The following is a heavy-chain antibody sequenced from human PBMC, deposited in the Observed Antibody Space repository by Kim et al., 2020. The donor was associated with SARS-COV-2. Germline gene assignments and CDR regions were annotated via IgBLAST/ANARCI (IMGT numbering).Heavy chain of an antibody. J-gene: IGHJ6*02. V-gene: IGHV3-30*02. D-gene: IGHD3-10*01. CDR3: AKDQVFGPGRVGMDV. Sequence: DAVKGRFTISRDNSKNTLYLQMNSLRAEDTAVYYCAKDQVFGPGRVGMDVWGQGTTVTVSS.